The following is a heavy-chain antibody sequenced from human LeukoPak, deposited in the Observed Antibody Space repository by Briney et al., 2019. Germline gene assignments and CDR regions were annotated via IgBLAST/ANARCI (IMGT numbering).Heavy chain of an antibody. CDR1: GCTFSSYA. CDR2: IIPIFGIA. Sequence: AAVTVTCKASGCTFSSYAISWVRQAPGQGLEWMGMIIPIFGIANKAQKLQGRVTITTDQSASTTYMELSSLRSQDTAVYCCAREKANWFDPWGQGTLVTVSS. V-gene: IGHV1-69*04. CDR3: AREKANWFDP. J-gene: IGHJ5*02.